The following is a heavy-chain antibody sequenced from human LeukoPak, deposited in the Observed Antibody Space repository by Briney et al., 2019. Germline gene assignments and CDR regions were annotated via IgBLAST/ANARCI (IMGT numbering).Heavy chain of an antibody. J-gene: IGHJ3*02. D-gene: IGHD1-26*01. CDR3: ARDLTGSDAFDI. Sequence: SETLSLTCAVSGYSISSGYYWGWIRRPPGKGVEWIGSIYHSGSTYYNPSLKRRVTISVDTSKNQFSLKLSSVTAADTAVYYCARDLTGSDAFDIWGQGTMVTVSS. V-gene: IGHV4-38-2*02. CDR2: IYHSGST. CDR1: GYSISSGYY.